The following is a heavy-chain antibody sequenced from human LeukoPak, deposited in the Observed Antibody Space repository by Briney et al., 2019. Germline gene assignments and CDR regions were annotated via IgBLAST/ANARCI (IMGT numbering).Heavy chain of an antibody. CDR3: AREGHYYDSSGYSDY. CDR1: GFTFSSYW. Sequence: GGSLRLSCAASGFTFSSYWMSWVRQAPGKGLEWVANIKQDGSEKYYVDSVKGRFTISRDNAKNSLYLQMNSQRAEDTAVYYCAREGHYYDSSGYSDYWGQGTLVTVSS. J-gene: IGHJ4*02. D-gene: IGHD3-22*01. V-gene: IGHV3-7*01. CDR2: IKQDGSEK.